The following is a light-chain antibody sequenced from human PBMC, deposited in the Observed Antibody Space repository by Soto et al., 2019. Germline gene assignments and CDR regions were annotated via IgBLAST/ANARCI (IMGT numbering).Light chain of an antibody. J-gene: IGKJ1*01. V-gene: IGKV1-5*01. Sequence: DIEMTQSPSTLSASVGDRVTITCRASQSISMWLAWYQQKPGKAPKLLIYDASTLQSGVPSRFSGSGSGTEFTLTISSLEPEDFAVYYCQQYDSSPWTFGQGTKVDIK. CDR3: QQYDSSPWT. CDR2: DAS. CDR1: QSISMW.